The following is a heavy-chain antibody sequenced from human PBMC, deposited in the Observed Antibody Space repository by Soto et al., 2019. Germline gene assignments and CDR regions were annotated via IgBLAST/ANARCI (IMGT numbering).Heavy chain of an antibody. CDR3: ARDTGYSDSSGYSTPGWFDP. Sequence: AALTFSCTAAGYTFTTYYMHWVRQDPGQGLYWMGIINPIDGSKIYAQKFQGRVTMNRDTSTSTVYMELSSLRSEDTAVFYCARDTGYSDSSGYSTPGWFDPWGQGTLVPVSS. D-gene: IGHD3-22*01. CDR2: INPIDGSK. CDR1: GYTFTTYY. V-gene: IGHV1-46*01. J-gene: IGHJ5*02.